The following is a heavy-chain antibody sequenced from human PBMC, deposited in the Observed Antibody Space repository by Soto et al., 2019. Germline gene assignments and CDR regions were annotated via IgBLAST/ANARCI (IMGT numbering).Heavy chain of an antibody. D-gene: IGHD6-19*01. J-gene: IGHJ4*02. V-gene: IGHV1-46*01. Sequence: QVQLVQSGAEVKKPGASVKVSCKASGYNFTSYYMHWVRQAPGQGLEWMGIINPSGGSTSYAQKFQGRVTMTRDTSTSTVYMELSSLRSEDTAVYYCARDRSGWYDFDYWGQGTLVTVSS. CDR1: GYNFTSYY. CDR3: ARDRSGWYDFDY. CDR2: INPSGGST.